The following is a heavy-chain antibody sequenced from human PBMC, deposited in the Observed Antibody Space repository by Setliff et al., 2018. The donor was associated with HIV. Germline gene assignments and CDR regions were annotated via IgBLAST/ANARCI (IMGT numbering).Heavy chain of an antibody. Sequence: GGSLRLSCAASGFSFSHYGMHWVRQAPGKGLEWVSSISSSSNYIYYADSVKGRFTISRDNAKNSLYLQMNSLRAEDTAMYYCARYMRRYDILTLHYMDVWGKGTTVTVSS. V-gene: IGHV3-21*01. J-gene: IGHJ6*03. CDR2: ISSSSNYI. D-gene: IGHD3-9*01. CDR3: ARYMRRYDILTLHYMDV. CDR1: GFSFSHYG.